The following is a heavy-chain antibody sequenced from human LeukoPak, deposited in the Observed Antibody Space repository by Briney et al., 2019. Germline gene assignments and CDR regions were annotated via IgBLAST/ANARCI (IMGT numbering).Heavy chain of an antibody. Sequence: GGSLRLSCAASGFTFSSYWMHWVRQTPGKGLVWVSRINGAGSSISYADSVKGRVTISRDNAKNTLYLQMNNLRAEDTAVYYCARGGDYKNDYWGQGTLVTVSS. CDR3: ARGGDYKNDY. CDR2: INGAGSSI. V-gene: IGHV3-74*01. D-gene: IGHD4-17*01. CDR1: GFTFSSYW. J-gene: IGHJ4*02.